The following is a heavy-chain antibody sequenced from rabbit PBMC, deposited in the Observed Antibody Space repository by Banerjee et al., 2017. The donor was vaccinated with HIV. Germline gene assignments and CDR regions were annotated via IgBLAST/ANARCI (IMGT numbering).Heavy chain of an antibody. CDR1: GFSFSSRYY. J-gene: IGHJ6*01. V-gene: IGHV1S40*01. Sequence: SLEESGGDLVKPGASLTLTCTASGFSFSSRYYMCWVRQAPGKGLEWIACIYAGSSGKTFYANWAKGRFTISKTSSTTVTLQMTSLTAADTATYFCARAYHTYGYAAAPYGMDLWGQGTLVTVS. D-gene: IGHD6-1*01. CDR2: IYAGSSGKT. CDR3: ARAYHTYGYAAAPYGMDL.